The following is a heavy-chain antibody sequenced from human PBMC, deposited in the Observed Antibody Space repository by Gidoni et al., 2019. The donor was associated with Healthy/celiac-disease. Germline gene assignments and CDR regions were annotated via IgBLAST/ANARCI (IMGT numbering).Heavy chain of an antibody. J-gene: IGHJ4*02. V-gene: IGHV4-4*07. CDR2: IDTRGST. Sequence: QVQLQESGPGLVKPSETLSLTCTVSGGPISSYYWSWIRQPAGKGLEWIGRIDTRGSTNYNPSLKSRVTMSVDTSKNQFSLKLSSVTAADTAVYYCARDRQYSSGWEDYFDYWGQGTLVTVSS. D-gene: IGHD6-19*01. CDR1: GGPISSYY. CDR3: ARDRQYSSGWEDYFDY.